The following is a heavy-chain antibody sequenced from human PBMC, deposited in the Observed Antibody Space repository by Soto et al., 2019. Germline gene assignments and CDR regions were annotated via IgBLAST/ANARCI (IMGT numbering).Heavy chain of an antibody. V-gene: IGHV5-10-1*01. D-gene: IGHD1-26*01. CDR1: GYSFTSYW. Sequence: ESLKISCKGSGYSFTSYWISWVRQMPGKGLEWMGRIDPSDSYTNYSPSFQGHVTISADKSISTAYLQWSSLKASDTAMYYCASRSGSYFPYYYYYGMDVWGQGTTVTVSS. CDR3: ASRSGSYFPYYYYYGMDV. CDR2: IDPSDSYT. J-gene: IGHJ6*02.